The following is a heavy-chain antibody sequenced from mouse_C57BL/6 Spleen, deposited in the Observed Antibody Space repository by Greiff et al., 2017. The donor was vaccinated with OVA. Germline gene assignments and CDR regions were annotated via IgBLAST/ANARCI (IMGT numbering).Heavy chain of an antibody. V-gene: IGHV1-50*01. D-gene: IGHD1-1*01. J-gene: IGHJ1*03. CDR3: ARRDYGSSHWYFDV. CDR2: IDPSDSYT. Sequence: QVQLQQPGAELVKPGASVKLSCKASGYTFTSYWMQWVKQRPGQGLEWIGEIDPSDSYTNYTQKFKGKATLTVDTSSSTAYRQLSSLTSEDSAVYYCARRDYGSSHWYFDVWGTGTTVTVSS. CDR1: GYTFTSYW.